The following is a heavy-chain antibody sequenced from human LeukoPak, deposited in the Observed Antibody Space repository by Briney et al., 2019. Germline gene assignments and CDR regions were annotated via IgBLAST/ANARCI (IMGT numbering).Heavy chain of an antibody. CDR1: GFTFDGYA. D-gene: IGHD6-19*01. CDR3: AKDVSGSYYSSGPDY. Sequence: PGGSLRLSCAASGFTFDGYAMHWVRQAPGKGLEWVSLISGDGGSTYYADSVKGRFTISRDNSKNSLYLQMNSLRTEDTALYYCAKDVSGSYYSSGPDYWGQGTLVTVSS. CDR2: ISGDGGST. V-gene: IGHV3-43*02. J-gene: IGHJ4*02.